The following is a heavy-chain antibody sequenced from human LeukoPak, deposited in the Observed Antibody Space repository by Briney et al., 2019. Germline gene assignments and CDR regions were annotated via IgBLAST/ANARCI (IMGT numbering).Heavy chain of an antibody. V-gene: IGHV3-30*18. J-gene: IGHJ4*02. CDR2: VSNDGGTT. D-gene: IGHD1-26*01. CDR1: GFTFSRQG. Sequence: GGSLRLSCAASGFTFSRQGIHWVRQAPGKGLDWVAVVSNDGGTTYYADSVKGRFTISRDNSKNTLYLQMNSLTGEDTAVYYCAKEAATGSPYSFDYWGQGTLVTVS. CDR3: AKEAATGSPYSFDY.